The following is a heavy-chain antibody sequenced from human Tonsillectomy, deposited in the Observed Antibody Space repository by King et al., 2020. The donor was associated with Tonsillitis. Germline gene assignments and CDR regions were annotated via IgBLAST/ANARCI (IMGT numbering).Heavy chain of an antibody. Sequence: VQLVESGGGVVQPGRSLRLSCAASGFAFSTYGIHWVRQAPGKGLEWVAVIWNDGSNKYYPDSVKGRFTISRDNSKNTVYLQMNRLRVEDTAVYFCARKEVGSYYVFDMWGQGTMVTVSS. V-gene: IGHV3-33*01. D-gene: IGHD3-10*01. CDR2: IWNDGSNK. CDR3: ARKEVGSYYVFDM. J-gene: IGHJ3*02. CDR1: GFAFSTYG.